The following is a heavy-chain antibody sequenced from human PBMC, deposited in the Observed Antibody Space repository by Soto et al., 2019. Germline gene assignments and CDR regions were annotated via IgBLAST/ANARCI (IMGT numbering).Heavy chain of an antibody. Sequence: QVQLQESGPGLVKPSQTLSLTCTVSGGSISTVDYWWSWIRQSPDMGLEWIGHIYDGGRTYNNPSLESRVPMSLDTSKSQLSLTLSSVSAADTAVYYCARGPSGDKVDSWGQGTLVTVSS. V-gene: IGHV4-30-4*01. CDR3: ARGPSGDKVDS. CDR2: IYDGGRT. D-gene: IGHD7-27*01. CDR1: GGSISTVDYW. J-gene: IGHJ4*02.